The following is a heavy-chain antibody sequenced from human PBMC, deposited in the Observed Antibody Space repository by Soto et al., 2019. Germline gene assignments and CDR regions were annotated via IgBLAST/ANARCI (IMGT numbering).Heavy chain of an antibody. V-gene: IGHV3-15*01. D-gene: IGHD2-15*01. Sequence: EVQLEESGGGLVKPGGSLTLSCAASGFSFTNVWMSWVRQAPGKGLEWVGHIKSKSVGGTTDYTAPVKGRFTISRDATNDTLYLQMNSLKTEDTAVYYCTAYSTHSFCDGGPCCSVQTKIHGSWGQGILGTVSS. CDR2: IKSKSVGGTT. CDR3: TAYSTHSFCDGGPCCSVQTKIHGS. J-gene: IGHJ4*02. CDR1: GFSFTNVW.